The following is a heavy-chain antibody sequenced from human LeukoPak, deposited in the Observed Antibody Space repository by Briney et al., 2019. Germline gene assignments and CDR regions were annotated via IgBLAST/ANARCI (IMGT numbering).Heavy chain of an antibody. Sequence: GGSLRLSCAASGFTVSSNYMSWVRQAPGKGLEWVSVIYSGGSTYYADSVKGRFTISRHNSKNTLYLQMNSLRAGDTAVYYCARSQPDAFDIWGQGTMVTVSS. CDR1: GFTVSSNY. V-gene: IGHV3-53*04. J-gene: IGHJ3*02. CDR3: ARSQPDAFDI. CDR2: IYSGGST.